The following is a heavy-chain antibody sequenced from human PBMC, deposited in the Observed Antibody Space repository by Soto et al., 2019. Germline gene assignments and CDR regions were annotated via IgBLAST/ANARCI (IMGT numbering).Heavy chain of an antibody. CDR3: ATIGQLGYTFDI. D-gene: IGHD7-27*01. Sequence: GGSLRLSCAASGFTFSSYEMNWVRQAPGKGLEWVSYISSSGSTIYYADSVKGRFTISRDNAKNSLYLQMNSLRAEDTAVYYCATIGQLGYTFDIWGQGTMVTVSS. V-gene: IGHV3-48*03. CDR1: GFTFSSYE. CDR2: ISSSGSTI. J-gene: IGHJ3*02.